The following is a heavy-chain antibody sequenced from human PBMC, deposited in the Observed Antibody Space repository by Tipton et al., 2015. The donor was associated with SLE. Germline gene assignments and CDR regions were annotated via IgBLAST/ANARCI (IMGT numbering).Heavy chain of an antibody. CDR1: GGSLSSDSYY. D-gene: IGHD4-11*01. V-gene: IGHV4-61*01. CDR3: ARYTRADYSTSSSDFDH. J-gene: IGHJ4*02. Sequence: TLSLTCTVSGGSLSSDSYYWSWIRQAPGKGLEWFGYIHYSGSTRYNPSLESRVTMSVDTSKNQFSLKLRSVSAADTAVYYCARYTRADYSTSSSDFDHWGQGPLVTVSS. CDR2: IHYSGST.